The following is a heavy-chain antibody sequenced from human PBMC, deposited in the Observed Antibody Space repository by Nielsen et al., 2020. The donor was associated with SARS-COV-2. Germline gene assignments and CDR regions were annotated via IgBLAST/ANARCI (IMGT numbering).Heavy chain of an antibody. Sequence: GGSLRLSCAASGFTFSSYAMSWVRQAPGKGLEWVSAISGSGGSTYYADSVKGRFTISRDNSKNTLYLQMNSLRAEDTAVYYCANNYYDSSGYPGYYYYGMDVWGQGITVTVSS. V-gene: IGHV3-23*01. CDR1: GFTFSSYA. J-gene: IGHJ6*02. D-gene: IGHD3-22*01. CDR2: ISGSGGST. CDR3: ANNYYDSSGYPGYYYYGMDV.